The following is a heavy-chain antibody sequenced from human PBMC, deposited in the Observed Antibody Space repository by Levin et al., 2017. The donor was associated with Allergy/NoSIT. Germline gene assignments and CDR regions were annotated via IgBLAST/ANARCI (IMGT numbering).Heavy chain of an antibody. CDR2: VFYDGTGE. CDR1: GFTFSPYS. D-gene: IGHD2-8*02. Sequence: GGSLRLSCSASGFTFSPYSLHWVRQAPGGGLEWVAFVFYDGTGETYADSVKGRFTISRDNSKNTLFLQMNSLRDDVTAVYYCATGCKTGGGPCRVFEIWGQGTMVTVSS. V-gene: IGHV3-30*04. CDR3: ATGCKTGGGPCRVFEI. J-gene: IGHJ3*02.